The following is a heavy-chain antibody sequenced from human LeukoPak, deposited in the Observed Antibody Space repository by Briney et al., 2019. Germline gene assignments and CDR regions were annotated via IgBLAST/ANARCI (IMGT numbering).Heavy chain of an antibody. Sequence: GGSLRLVCAASGFTFSSYSMSWVRQAPGKGLEWVSSISGSGGSTYYADSVKGRFTISRDNSRNTLFLQMNSLKADDTAVYYCANGGGGVFASWGQGTLVTVSS. CDR3: ANGGGGVFAS. CDR1: GFTFSSYS. J-gene: IGHJ4*02. CDR2: ISGSGGST. V-gene: IGHV3-23*01. D-gene: IGHD3-16*01.